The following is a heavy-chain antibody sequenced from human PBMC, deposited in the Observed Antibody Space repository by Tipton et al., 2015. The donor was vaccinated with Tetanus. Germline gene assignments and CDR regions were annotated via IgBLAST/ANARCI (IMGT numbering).Heavy chain of an antibody. J-gene: IGHJ5*02. V-gene: IGHV4-39*07. CDR3: AADIATGANRWFDP. Sequence: TLSLTCTVSGGSISSRSHYWGWIRQPPGKGLEWIGRIYRSGSTYWNPSLKSRVTMSVDTSKNQFSLKLSSVTAADTAVYYCAADIATGANRWFDPWGQGTLVTVSS. CDR1: GGSISSRSHY. D-gene: IGHD4/OR15-4a*01. CDR2: IYRSGST.